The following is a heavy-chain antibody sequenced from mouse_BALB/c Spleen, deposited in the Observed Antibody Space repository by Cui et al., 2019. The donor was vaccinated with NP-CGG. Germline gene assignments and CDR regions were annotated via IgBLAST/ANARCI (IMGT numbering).Heavy chain of an antibody. V-gene: IGHV1-72*01. CDR2: IDPNSGGT. Sequence: QVQLQQPGTELVKPGACVKLSRKVTGYTFDSYLMRWIKQVPGRGLEWIGRIDPNSGGTKYNEKFKSKASMIVDKPSSTAYMQLSSLTSEDSAVYYCARYDYYGSSYFDHWGQGTTLTVSS. CDR3: ARYDYYGSSYFDH. D-gene: IGHD1-1*01. J-gene: IGHJ2*01. CDR1: GYTFDSYL.